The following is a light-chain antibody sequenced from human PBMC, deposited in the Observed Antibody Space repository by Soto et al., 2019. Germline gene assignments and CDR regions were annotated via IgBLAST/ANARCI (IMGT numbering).Light chain of an antibody. Sequence: EIVLTQSPATLSLSPGERATLSCRASQSVRSYLAWYHQKHGQAPRLLIYDASNRATDIPARFSGSGSGTDFTLTIRSLESEDFGVYYCQQLSKWPRTFGQGTNLEIK. CDR2: DAS. J-gene: IGKJ2*01. CDR3: QQLSKWPRT. V-gene: IGKV3-11*01. CDR1: QSVRSY.